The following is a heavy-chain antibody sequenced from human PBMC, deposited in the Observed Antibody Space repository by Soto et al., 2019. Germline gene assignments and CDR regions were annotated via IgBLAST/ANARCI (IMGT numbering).Heavy chain of an antibody. D-gene: IGHD3-16*02. V-gene: IGHV3-48*01. Sequence: PGGLQRLYCAAIGFCFRYYNMNWGGKATRPGLEWVSIIYSSGSPIYYADFLKGRFTISRDNARPSLYLQLSSLRVEDTAVNYFPSFSPFLSPCCLCALHTSFPDS. J-gene: IGHJ5*01. CDR1: GFCFRYYN. CDR3: PSFSPFLSPCCLCALHTSFPDS. CDR2: IYSSGSPI.